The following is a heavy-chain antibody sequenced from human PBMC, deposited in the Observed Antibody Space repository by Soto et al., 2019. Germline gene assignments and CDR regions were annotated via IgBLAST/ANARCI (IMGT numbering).Heavy chain of an antibody. V-gene: IGHV1-46*01. J-gene: IGHJ1*01. Sequence: ASVKVSCKSSGYSFTSYSMHWVRQAPGQGLEWMGIMNPSGGTTTYAQKFQGRVTMTTDKSTSTVYMELSSLRAEDTAVYYCARVLDSSLHGGSFEHWGQGTLVTVSS. CDR3: ARVLDSSLHGGSFEH. D-gene: IGHD6-13*01. CDR2: MNPSGGTT. CDR1: GYSFTSYS.